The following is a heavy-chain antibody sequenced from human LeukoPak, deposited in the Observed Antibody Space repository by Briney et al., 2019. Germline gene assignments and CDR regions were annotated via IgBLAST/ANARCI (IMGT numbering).Heavy chain of an antibody. CDR2: IWHDGSNE. CDR3: AKDPRPQRHPTAADY. D-gene: IGHD6-13*01. J-gene: IGHJ4*02. V-gene: IGHV3-33*06. CDR1: GFTFSSYE. Sequence: GGSLRLSCAASGFTFSSYEMNWVRQAPGKGLEWMAAIWHDGSNEYYADSVKGRFTISRDNSNKTLYLQMNSLRADDTAVYYCAKDPRPQRHPTAADYWGQGTLVTVSS.